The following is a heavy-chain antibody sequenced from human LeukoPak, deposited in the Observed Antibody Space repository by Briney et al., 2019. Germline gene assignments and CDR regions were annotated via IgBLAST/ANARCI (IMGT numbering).Heavy chain of an antibody. Sequence: ASVRVSCKASGYTFTSYGISWVRHAPGQGLEWMGWISAYNGNTNYAQKLQGRVTITTDTSTSTAYMELRSLRSDDTAVYYCARDPGAVAGTELDYWGQGTLVTVSS. D-gene: IGHD6-19*01. CDR1: GYTFTSYG. V-gene: IGHV1-18*01. J-gene: IGHJ4*02. CDR3: ARDPGAVAGTELDY. CDR2: ISAYNGNT.